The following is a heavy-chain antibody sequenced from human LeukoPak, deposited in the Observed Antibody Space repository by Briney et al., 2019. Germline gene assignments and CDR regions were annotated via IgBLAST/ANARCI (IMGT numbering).Heavy chain of an antibody. D-gene: IGHD3-10*01. CDR3: ARYGFVYYYYYYYMDV. J-gene: IGHJ6*03. Sequence: GGSLRLSCAASGFTFDDYGMSWVRQAPGKGLEWVSGINWNGGSTGYADSVKGRFTISRDNAKNSLYLQMNSLRAEDTAVYYCARYGFVYYYYYYYMDVWGKGTTVTISS. CDR1: GFTFDDYG. CDR2: INWNGGST. V-gene: IGHV3-20*04.